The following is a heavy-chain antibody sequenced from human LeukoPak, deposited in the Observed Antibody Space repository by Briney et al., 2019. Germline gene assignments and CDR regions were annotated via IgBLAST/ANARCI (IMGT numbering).Heavy chain of an antibody. J-gene: IGHJ6*03. CDR3: ARDPYSGSYVDYYYYYYMDV. CDR1: GFTFSSYA. V-gene: IGHV3-21*01. Sequence: PGGSLRLSCAASGFTFSSYAMSWVRQAPGKGLEWVSSITSSSSYIYYADSVGGRFTISRDNAKHSLYLQINSLRAEDTAVYYCARDPYSGSYVDYYYYYYMDVWGKGTTVTISS. D-gene: IGHD1-26*01. CDR2: ITSSSSYI.